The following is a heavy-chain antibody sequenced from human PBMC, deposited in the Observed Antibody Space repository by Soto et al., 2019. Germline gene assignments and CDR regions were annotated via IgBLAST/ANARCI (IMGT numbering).Heavy chain of an antibody. D-gene: IGHD6-13*01. V-gene: IGHV4-34*01. J-gene: IGHJ5*02. CDR2: INHSGST. Sequence: PLETLSLTCAVYGGSFSGYYWSWIRQPPGKGLEWIGEINHSGSTNYNPSLKSRVTISVDTSKNQFSLKLSSVTAADTAVYYCARVRHSSSYWFDPWGQGTLVTVSS. CDR3: ARVRHSSSYWFDP. CDR1: GGSFSGYY.